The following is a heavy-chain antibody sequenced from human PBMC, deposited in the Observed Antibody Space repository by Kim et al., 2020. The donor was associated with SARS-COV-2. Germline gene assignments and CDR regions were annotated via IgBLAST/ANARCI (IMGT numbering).Heavy chain of an antibody. CDR1: GFTFSSYG. J-gene: IGHJ4*02. CDR2: ISYDGSNK. V-gene: IGHV3-30*18. D-gene: IGHD3-10*01. CDR3: AKDYYGSGSGYFDY. Sequence: GGSLRLSCAASGFTFSSYGMHWVRQAPGKGLEWVAVISYDGSNKYYADSVKGRFTISRDNSKNTLYLQMNSLRAEDTAVYYCAKDYYGSGSGYFDYWGQG.